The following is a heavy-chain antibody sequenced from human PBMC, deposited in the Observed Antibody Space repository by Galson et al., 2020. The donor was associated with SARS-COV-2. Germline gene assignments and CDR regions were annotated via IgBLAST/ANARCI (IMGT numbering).Heavy chain of an antibody. CDR3: AREGKASKSGWSLDAFDI. Sequence: GESLKISCAASGFTVSSNYMSWVRQAPGKGLEWVSVIYSGGSTYYADSVKGRFTISRDNSKNTLYLQMNSLRAEDTAVYYCAREGKASKSGWSLDAFDIWGQGTMVTVSS. D-gene: IGHD6-19*01. J-gene: IGHJ3*02. V-gene: IGHV3-66*01. CDR1: GFTVSSNY. CDR2: IYSGGST.